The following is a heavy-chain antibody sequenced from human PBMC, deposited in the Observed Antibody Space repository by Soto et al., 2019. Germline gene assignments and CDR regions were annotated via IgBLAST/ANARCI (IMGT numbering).Heavy chain of an antibody. CDR1: GGSISSSSYY. J-gene: IGHJ4*02. V-gene: IGHV4-39*01. CDR2: IYYSGST. CDR3: ARREWLGEFDY. D-gene: IGHD3-3*01. Sequence: SETLSLTCTVSGGSISSSSYYWSWIRQPPGKGLEWIGSIYYSGSTYYNPSLKSRVTISVDTSKNQFSLKLSSVTAADTAVYYCARREWLGEFDYWGQGTLVTVSS.